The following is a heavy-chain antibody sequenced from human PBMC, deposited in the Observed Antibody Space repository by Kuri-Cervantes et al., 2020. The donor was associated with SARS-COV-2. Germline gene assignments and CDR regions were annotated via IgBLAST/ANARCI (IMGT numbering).Heavy chain of an antibody. D-gene: IGHD2-2*01. V-gene: IGHV4-38-2*02. CDR3: AREGYCSSVSCFLFDY. Sequence: SETLSLTCAVSGYSISSGYYWGWIRQPPGKGLEWIGSTYHSGSTYYNPSLKSRVTISVDTSKNQFSLKLSSVTAADTAVYYCAREGYCSSVSCFLFDYWGQGMLVTVSS. CDR2: TYHSGST. J-gene: IGHJ4*02. CDR1: GYSISSGYY.